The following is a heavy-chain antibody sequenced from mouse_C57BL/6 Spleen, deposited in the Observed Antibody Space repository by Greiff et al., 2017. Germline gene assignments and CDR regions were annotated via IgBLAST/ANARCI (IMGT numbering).Heavy chain of an antibody. CDR3: AREGANWDYFDY. V-gene: IGHV1-80*01. D-gene: IGHD4-1*01. Sequence: VQLQQSGAELVKPGASVKISCKASGYAFSSYWMNWVKQRPGKGLEWIGQIYPGDGDTNYNGKFKGKATLTADKSSSTAYMQLSSLTSEDSAVYFCAREGANWDYFDYWGQGTTLTVSS. CDR1: GYAFSSYW. J-gene: IGHJ2*01. CDR2: IYPGDGDT.